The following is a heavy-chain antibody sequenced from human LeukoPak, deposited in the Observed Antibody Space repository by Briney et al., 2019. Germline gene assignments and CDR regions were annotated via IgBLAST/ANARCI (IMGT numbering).Heavy chain of an antibody. CDR3: ASATIVVVPAATYAFDI. CDR1: GFTFSSYW. Sequence: GGSLRLSCAASGFTFSSYWMSWVRQAPGKGLEWVANIKQDGSEKYYVDSVKGRFTISRDNAKNSLYLQMNSLRAEDTAVYYCASATIVVVPAATYAFDIWGQGTMVTVSS. J-gene: IGHJ3*02. CDR2: IKQDGSEK. V-gene: IGHV3-7*01. D-gene: IGHD2-2*01.